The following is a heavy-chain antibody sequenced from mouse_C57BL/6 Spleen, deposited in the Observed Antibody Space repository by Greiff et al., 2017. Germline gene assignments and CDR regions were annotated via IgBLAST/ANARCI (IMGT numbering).Heavy chain of an antibody. Sequence: DVKLQESGPELVKPGASVKIPCKASGYTFTDYNMDWVKQSHGKSLEWIGDINPNNGGTIYNQKFKGKATLTVDKSSSTAYMELRSLTSEDTAVYYCARGPGSSRNWYFDVWGTGTTVTVSS. J-gene: IGHJ1*03. CDR2: INPNNGGT. CDR1: GYTFTDYN. CDR3: ARGPGSSRNWYFDV. V-gene: IGHV1-18*01. D-gene: IGHD1-1*01.